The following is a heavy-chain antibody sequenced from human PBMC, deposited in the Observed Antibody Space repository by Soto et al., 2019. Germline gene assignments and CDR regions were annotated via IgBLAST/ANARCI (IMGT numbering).Heavy chain of an antibody. D-gene: IGHD3-22*01. CDR2: ISGSGKNT. Sequence: GGSLRLSCVASGLSFSNYDMSWVRQAPGKGLDWVSTISGSGKNTYYADSVKGRFTISRDNPRNTIYLQMNSLRAEDTAVYYCANRNYFDRSCYTYPYFDFWGQGALVTVSS. J-gene: IGHJ4*02. CDR1: GLSFSNYD. V-gene: IGHV3-23*01. CDR3: ANRNYFDRSCYTYPYFDF.